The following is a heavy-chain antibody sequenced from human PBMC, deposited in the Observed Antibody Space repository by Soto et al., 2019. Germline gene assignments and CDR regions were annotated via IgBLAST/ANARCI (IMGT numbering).Heavy chain of an antibody. J-gene: IGHJ4*02. CDR3: ARRGYSGYDWGWYFDF. Sequence: GGSLRLSCGASGFDFRIYEMNWVRQAPGKGLEWLSYIGSTGSTIYYADSVKGRFTISRDDGKNSVYLQMNTLRAEDTAVYYCARRGYSGYDWGWYFDFWGQGTPVTVSS. CDR2: IGSTGSTI. D-gene: IGHD5-12*01. V-gene: IGHV3-48*03. CDR1: GFDFRIYE.